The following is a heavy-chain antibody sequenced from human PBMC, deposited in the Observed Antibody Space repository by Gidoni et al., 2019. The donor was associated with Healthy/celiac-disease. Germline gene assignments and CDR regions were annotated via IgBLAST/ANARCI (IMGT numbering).Heavy chain of an antibody. CDR3: ARGLGFGELASFDY. CDR1: GGSISSYY. D-gene: IGHD3-10*01. J-gene: IGHJ4*02. V-gene: IGHV4-59*01. CDR2: IYYSGST. Sequence: QVQLQESGPGLVKPSETLSLTCTVSGGSISSYYWSWIRQPPGKGLEWIGYIYYSGSTNYNPSLKSRVTISVDTSKNQFSLKLSSVTAAGTAVYYCARGLGFGELASFDYWGQGTLVTVSS.